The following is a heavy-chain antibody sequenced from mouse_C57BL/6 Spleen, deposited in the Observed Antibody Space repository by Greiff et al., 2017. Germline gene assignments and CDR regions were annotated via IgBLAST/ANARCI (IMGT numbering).Heavy chain of an antibody. V-gene: IGHV5-6*01. Sequence: EVNVVESGGDLVKPGGSLKLSCAASGFTFSSYGMSWVRQTPDKRLEWVATISSGGSYTYYPDSVKGRFTISRDNAKNTLYLQMSSLKSEDTAMYYCARHAPSQAPFAYWGQGTLVTVSA. CDR2: ISSGGSYT. CDR1: GFTFSSYG. D-gene: IGHD3-2*02. J-gene: IGHJ3*01. CDR3: ARHAPSQAPFAY.